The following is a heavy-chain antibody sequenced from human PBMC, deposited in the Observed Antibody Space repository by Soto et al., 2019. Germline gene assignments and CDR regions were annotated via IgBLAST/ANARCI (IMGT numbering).Heavy chain of an antibody. CDR2: ISSNGVST. V-gene: IGHV3-64D*06. CDR1: GFTFSSYA. Sequence: QAGGSLRLSCSVFGFTFSSYAMHWVRQAPGKGLQYVSSISSNGVSTYYADSVKGRFTISRDNSKNTLYLQMSSLRVEDPAVYYCVKDRYVDYWGQGTLVTVSS. CDR3: VKDRYVDY. J-gene: IGHJ4*02.